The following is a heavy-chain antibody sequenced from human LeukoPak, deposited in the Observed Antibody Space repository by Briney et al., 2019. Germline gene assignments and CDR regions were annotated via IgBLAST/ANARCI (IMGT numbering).Heavy chain of an antibody. V-gene: IGHV4-34*01. J-gene: IGHJ6*03. CDR2: INHSGST. Sequence: SETLSLTCAVYGGSLSGYYWSWIRQPPGKGLEWIGEINHSGSTNYNPSLKSRVTISVDTSKNQFSLKLSSVTAADTAVYYCARRLLGSAYYMDVWGKGTTVTVSS. CDR3: ARRLLGSAYYMDV. CDR1: GGSLSGYY. D-gene: IGHD2-15*01.